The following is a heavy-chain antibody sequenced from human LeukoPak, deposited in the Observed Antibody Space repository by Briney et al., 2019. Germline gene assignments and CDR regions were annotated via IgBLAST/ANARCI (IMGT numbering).Heavy chain of an antibody. Sequence: PGGSLRLSCAASGFTFSDYYMSWIRQAPGKGLEWVLYISSSGSTIYYADSVKGRFTISRDNAKNSLYLQMNSLRAEDTAVYYCARAIEASTFYNWFDPWGQGTLVTVSS. CDR1: GFTFSDYY. D-gene: IGHD5-24*01. V-gene: IGHV3-11*04. CDR3: ARAIEASTFYNWFDP. CDR2: ISSSGSTI. J-gene: IGHJ5*02.